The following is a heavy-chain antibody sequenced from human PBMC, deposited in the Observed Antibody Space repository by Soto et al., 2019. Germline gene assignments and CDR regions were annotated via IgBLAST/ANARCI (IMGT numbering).Heavy chain of an antibody. CDR2: IYWDDDK. J-gene: IGHJ4*02. CDR1: GFSLTSGVG. V-gene: IGHV2-5*02. D-gene: IGHD5-12*01. CDR3: AHIDPEIVTVGGHGGFDY. Sequence: QITLKESGPTLVRPPQTLTLTCTFSGFSLTSGVGVGWIRQPPGKALEWLALIYWDDDKRSSPSLKNRLTITKDTSKNQVVLTSTNVGPVDTATYFCAHIDPEIVTVGGHGGFDYWGQGTLVTVSS.